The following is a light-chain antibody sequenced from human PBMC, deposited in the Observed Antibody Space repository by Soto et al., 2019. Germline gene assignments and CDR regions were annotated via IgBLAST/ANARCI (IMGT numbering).Light chain of an antibody. Sequence: SVSQAERATLSCRASQSVSSNLAWYQQKPGQAPRLLIYGASSRATGIPDRFSGSGSGTDFTLTISRLEPEDFAVYYCQQYGSSPWTFGQGTKVDIK. CDR3: QQYGSSPWT. CDR2: GAS. CDR1: QSVSSN. V-gene: IGKV3-20*01. J-gene: IGKJ1*01.